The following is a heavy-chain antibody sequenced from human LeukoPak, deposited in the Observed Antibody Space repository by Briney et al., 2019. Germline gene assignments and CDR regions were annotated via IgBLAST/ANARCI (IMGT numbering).Heavy chain of an antibody. Sequence: SETLSLSCAVYGGSFSGYYWSWIRQPPGKGLEWIGEINHSGSTNYNPSLKSRVTISVDTSKNQFSLKLSSVTAADTAVYYCARSDSSGWFNYWGQGTLVTVSS. CDR2: INHSGST. CDR1: GGSFSGYY. CDR3: ARSDSSGWFNY. V-gene: IGHV4-34*01. D-gene: IGHD6-19*01. J-gene: IGHJ4*02.